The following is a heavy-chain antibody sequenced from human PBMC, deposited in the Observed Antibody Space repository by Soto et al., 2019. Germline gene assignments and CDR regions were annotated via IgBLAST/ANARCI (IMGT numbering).Heavy chain of an antibody. D-gene: IGHD5-18*01. CDR2: ISYDGSNK. CDR3: AKDREYSYGPSTTPGHYFDY. CDR1: GFTFSSYG. V-gene: IGHV3-30*18. J-gene: IGHJ4*02. Sequence: QVQLVESGGGVVQPGRSLRLSCAASGFTFSSYGMHWVRQAPGKGLEWVAVISYDGSNKYYADSVKGRFTISRDNSKNTLYLQMNSLRAEDTAVYYCAKDREYSYGPSTTPGHYFDYWGQGTLVTVSS.